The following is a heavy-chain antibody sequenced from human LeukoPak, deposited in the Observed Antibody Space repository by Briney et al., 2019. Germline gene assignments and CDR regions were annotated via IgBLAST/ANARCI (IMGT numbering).Heavy chain of an antibody. CDR2: IIPIFGTA. CDR3: ARGFVYARYDNWFDP. CDR1: GGTFSSYA. V-gene: IGHV1-69*05. D-gene: IGHD2-8*01. Sequence: GSSVKASCKASGGTFSSYAISWVRQAPGQGLEWMGGIIPIFGTANYAQKFQGRVTITTDESTSTAYMELSSLRSEDTAVYCCARGFVYARYDNWFDPWGQGTLVTVSS. J-gene: IGHJ5*02.